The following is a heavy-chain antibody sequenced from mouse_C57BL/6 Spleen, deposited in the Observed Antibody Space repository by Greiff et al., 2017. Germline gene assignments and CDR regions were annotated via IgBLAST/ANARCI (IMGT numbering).Heavy chain of an antibody. CDR3: ARRTSPTAQATWDYAMDY. CDR2: IDPSDSET. Sequence: VQLQQPGAELVRPGSSVKLSCKASGYPFTSYWMHWVKQRPIQGLEWIGNIDPSDSETHYNQKFKDKAPLTVDKSSTTAYMQLSSLTSEDSAAYYCARRTSPTAQATWDYAMDYWGQGTSVTVSS. D-gene: IGHD3-2*02. V-gene: IGHV1-52*01. CDR1: GYPFTSYW. J-gene: IGHJ4*01.